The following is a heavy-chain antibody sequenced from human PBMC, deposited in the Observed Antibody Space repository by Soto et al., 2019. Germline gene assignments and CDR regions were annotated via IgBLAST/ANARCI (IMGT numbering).Heavy chain of an antibody. D-gene: IGHD5-12*01. CDR1: GFTFSTYS. V-gene: IGHV3-21*01. J-gene: IGHJ4*02. CDR3: ARELSGSGYDSEFDY. CDR2: ISSRSDI. Sequence: GGSLRLSCVGSGFTFSTYSINWVRQAPGKGLEWVSSISSRSDIYYADSVKGRFTISRDNAKNSVSLQMNSPRAEDTAVYYCARELSGSGYDSEFDYWGQGTLVTVSS.